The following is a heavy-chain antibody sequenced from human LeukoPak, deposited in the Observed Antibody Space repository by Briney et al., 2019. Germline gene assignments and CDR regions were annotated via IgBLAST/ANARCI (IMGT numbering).Heavy chain of an antibody. CDR2: ISSSSSYI. D-gene: IGHD3-3*01. Sequence: PGGSLRLSCAASGFTFSSYSMNWVRQAPGKGLEWVSSISSSSSYIYYADSVKGRFTISRDNAKNSLYLQMNSLRAEDTAVYYCARDPSNYPSLWSGYQYSYYYGMDVWGQGTTVTVSS. CDR1: GFTFSSYS. J-gene: IGHJ6*02. V-gene: IGHV3-21*01. CDR3: ARDPSNYPSLWSGYQYSYYYGMDV.